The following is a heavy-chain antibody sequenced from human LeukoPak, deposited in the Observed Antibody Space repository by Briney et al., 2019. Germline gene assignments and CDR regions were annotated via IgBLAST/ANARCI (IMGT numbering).Heavy chain of an antibody. CDR2: IWRGGNYE. V-gene: IGHV3-33*01. Sequence: PGRSLTLSCSASGFNFRMHAMHWVRQAPGKGLEWVAMIWRGGNYEFYVDSVKGRSTIFRDDSRSMLYLQMDNLTAEDTAVYYCVIDPPDSGWAFWSWGQGALVTVSS. D-gene: IGHD6-19*01. CDR1: GFNFRMHA. J-gene: IGHJ5*02. CDR3: VIDPPDSGWAFWS.